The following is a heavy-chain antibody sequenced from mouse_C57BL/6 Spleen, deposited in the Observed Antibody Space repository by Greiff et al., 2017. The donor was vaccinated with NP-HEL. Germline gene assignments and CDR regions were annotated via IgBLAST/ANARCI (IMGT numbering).Heavy chain of an antibody. CDR1: GYSITSGYY. Sequence: EVQRVESGPGLVKPSQSLSLTCPVTGYSITSGYYWNWIRQFPGNKLERMGYISYDGSNNYNPSLKNRISFTRDTSKNQFFLRLNTVTAEDTATCYSGRGNWWFDCWGQGTLVTVSA. CDR2: ISYDGSN. V-gene: IGHV3-6*01. D-gene: IGHD4-1*01. CDR3: GRGNWWFDC. J-gene: IGHJ3*01.